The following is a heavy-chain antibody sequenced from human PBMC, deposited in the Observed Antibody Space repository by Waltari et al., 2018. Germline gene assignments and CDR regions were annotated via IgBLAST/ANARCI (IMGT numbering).Heavy chain of an antibody. D-gene: IGHD6-19*01. J-gene: IGHJ3*02. Sequence: QVQLVQSGAEVKKPGSSVKVSCKASGGNFSSAAISWERKAPGKGLEWMGGIIPILCTANYAQKFQGRVTITTDESTSTAYMELSSLRSEDTAVYYCARDRTAIAVAGTRESDAFDIWGQGTMVTVSS. CDR3: ARDRTAIAVAGTRESDAFDI. CDR2: IIPILCTA. V-gene: IGHV1-69*05. CDR1: GGNFSSAA.